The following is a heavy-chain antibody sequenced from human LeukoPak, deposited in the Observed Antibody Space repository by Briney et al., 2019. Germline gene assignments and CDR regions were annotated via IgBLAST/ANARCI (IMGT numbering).Heavy chain of an antibody. D-gene: IGHD4-17*01. V-gene: IGHV4-59*08. CDR3: AMGRGSYGDYYRY. J-gene: IGHJ4*02. Sequence: SETLSLTCTVSGGSISSFYWSWILQPPGKGLEWIGYVYNSGSTNYNSSLKSRVTISVDTAKNQFSLKLNSVTAADTAVYYCAMGRGSYGDYYRYWGQGTLVTVSS. CDR1: GGSISSFY. CDR2: VYNSGST.